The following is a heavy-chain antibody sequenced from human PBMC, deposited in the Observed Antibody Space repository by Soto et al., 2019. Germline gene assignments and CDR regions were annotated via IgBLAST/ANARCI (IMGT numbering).Heavy chain of an antibody. Sequence: PSETLSLACTVSGGSISSYYWSWIRQPPGKGLEWIGYIYYSGSTNYNPSLKSRVTISVDTSKNQFSLKLSSVTAADTAVYYCARNYDSSGYGDLDYWGQGTLVTVSS. CDR3: ARNYDSSGYGDLDY. V-gene: IGHV4-59*01. CDR1: GGSISSYY. J-gene: IGHJ4*02. CDR2: IYYSGST. D-gene: IGHD3-22*01.